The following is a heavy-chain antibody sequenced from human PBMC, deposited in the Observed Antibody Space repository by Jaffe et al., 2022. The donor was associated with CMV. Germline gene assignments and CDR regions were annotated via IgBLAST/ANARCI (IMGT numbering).Heavy chain of an antibody. D-gene: IGHD1-26*01. CDR2: IYHSGST. Sequence: QVQLQESGPGLVKPSGILSLTCAVSGGSISTSDWWSWVRQPPGKGLEWIGEIYHSGSTDYNPSLNSRVTMSVDRSKNQFSLRLNSVTAADTAVYYCARGGRGELHGFDYWGQGTLVTVSS. J-gene: IGHJ4*02. CDR3: ARGGRGELHGFDY. V-gene: IGHV4-4*02. CDR1: GGSISTSDW.